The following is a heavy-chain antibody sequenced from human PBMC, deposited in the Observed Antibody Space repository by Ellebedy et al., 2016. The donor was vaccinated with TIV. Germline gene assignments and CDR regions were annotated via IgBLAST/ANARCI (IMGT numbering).Heavy chain of an antibody. J-gene: IGHJ4*02. CDR1: GYTFTSYA. D-gene: IGHD6-13*01. CDR2: INAGNGDT. V-gene: IGHV1-3*01. CDR3: AALPYISTSSAF. Sequence: ASVKVSCKASGYTFTSYAMHWVRQAPGQRLEWMGWINAGNGDTTYSQRFQGRVTITRDTSASTAYMELSSLRSEDTAVYYCAALPYISTSSAFWGQGTLVTVSS.